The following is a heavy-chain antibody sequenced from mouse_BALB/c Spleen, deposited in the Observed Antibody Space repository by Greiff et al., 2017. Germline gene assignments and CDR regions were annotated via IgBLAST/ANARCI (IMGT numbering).Heavy chain of an antibody. J-gene: IGHJ4*01. CDR2: ISSGGSYT. D-gene: IGHD2-4*01. V-gene: IGHV5-6-4*01. CDR1: GFTFSSYT. Sequence: EVMLVESGGGLVKPGGSLKLSCAASGFTFSSYTMSWVRQTPEKRLEWVATISSGGSYTYYPDSVKGRFTISRDNAKNTLYLQMSSLKSEDTAMYCCTREGLRHAMDYWGQGTSVTVSS. CDR3: TREGLRHAMDY.